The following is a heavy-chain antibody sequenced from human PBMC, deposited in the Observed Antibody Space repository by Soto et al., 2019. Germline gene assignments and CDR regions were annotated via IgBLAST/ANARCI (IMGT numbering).Heavy chain of an antibody. CDR1: GFTFTSSA. V-gene: IGHV1-58*01. Sequence: SVKVSCKASGFTFTSSAVQWVRQARGQRLEWIGWIVVGSGNTNYAQKFQERVTITRDMSTSTAYMKLSSLRSEDTAVYYCAAKRYSSSWFGGQDYWGQGTLVTVSS. D-gene: IGHD6-13*01. CDR2: IVVGSGNT. CDR3: AAKRYSSSWFGGQDY. J-gene: IGHJ4*02.